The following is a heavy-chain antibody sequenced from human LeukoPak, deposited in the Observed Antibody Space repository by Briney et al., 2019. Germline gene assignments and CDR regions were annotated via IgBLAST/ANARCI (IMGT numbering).Heavy chain of an antibody. D-gene: IGHD2-15*01. V-gene: IGHV4-34*01. CDR3: ARGDYCSGGTCYLNY. CDR1: GGSFSGYY. Sequence: SVTLSLTCAVYGGSFSGYYWSWIRQPPGKGLEWSGEINHSGSITYNPSLKTRVTISVDTSKNQFTLKVTSVTAADTAVYYCARGDYCSGGTCYLNYWGQGTLVTVSS. J-gene: IGHJ4*02. CDR2: INHSGSI.